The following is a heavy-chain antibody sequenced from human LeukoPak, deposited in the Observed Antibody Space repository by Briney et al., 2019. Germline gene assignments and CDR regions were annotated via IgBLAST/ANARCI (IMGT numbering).Heavy chain of an antibody. CDR2: INHSGST. CDR3: ARARAYYYGSGSRAFDI. CDR1: GGSISSYY. D-gene: IGHD3-10*01. J-gene: IGHJ3*02. Sequence: PSETLSLTCTVSGGSISSYYWSCIRQPPEKGLEWIGEINHSGSTNYNPSLKSRVTISVDTSKNQFSLKLSSVTAADTSVYYCARARAYYYGSGSRAFDIWGQGTMVTVSS. V-gene: IGHV4-34*01.